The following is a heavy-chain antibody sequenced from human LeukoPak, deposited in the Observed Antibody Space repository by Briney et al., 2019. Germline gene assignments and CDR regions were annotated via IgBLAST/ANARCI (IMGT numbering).Heavy chain of an antibody. CDR2: ISSSGSTI. J-gene: IGHJ4*02. CDR1: GFTFSSYE. CDR3: KRKTAYEILTGQGINFDY. V-gene: IGHV3-48*03. D-gene: IGHD3-9*01. Sequence: GGSLRLSCAASGFTFSSYEMNWVRQAPGKGLQWVSYISSSGSTIYYADSVKGRFTISRDNAKNSLYLQMNSLRAEDTAVFYCKRKTAYEILTGQGINFDYWGQGTLVTVSS.